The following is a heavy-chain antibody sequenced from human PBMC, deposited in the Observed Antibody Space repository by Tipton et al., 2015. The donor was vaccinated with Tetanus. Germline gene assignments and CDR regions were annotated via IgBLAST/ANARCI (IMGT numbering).Heavy chain of an antibody. V-gene: IGHV4-61*02. CDR3: AGSRVSSSGLDY. CDR2: IYTSGST. D-gene: IGHD6-13*01. J-gene: IGHJ4*02. CDR1: GGSISSGGYY. Sequence: TLSLTCTVSGGSISSGGYYWSWIRQPAGKGLEWIGRIYTSGSTNYNPSLKSRVTMSVDTSKNQFSLKLSSVTAADTAVYYCAGSRVSSSGLDYWGQGTLVTVSS.